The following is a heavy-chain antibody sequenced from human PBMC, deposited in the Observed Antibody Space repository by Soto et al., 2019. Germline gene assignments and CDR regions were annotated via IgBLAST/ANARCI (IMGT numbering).Heavy chain of an antibody. V-gene: IGHV3-30-3*01. D-gene: IGHD6-6*01. CDR2: ISYDGSNK. Sequence: GRSRSLYWAASGFTFSNFCGPLVRPAPSKGLEWVAVISYDGSNKHYADSVKGRFTISRDNSKTTLYLQMNSLRAEDTAVYYCARLEARPRFVYYYYGMDVWGQGTTVTVSS. CDR3: ARLEARPRFVYYYYGMDV. CDR1: GFTFSNFC. J-gene: IGHJ6*02.